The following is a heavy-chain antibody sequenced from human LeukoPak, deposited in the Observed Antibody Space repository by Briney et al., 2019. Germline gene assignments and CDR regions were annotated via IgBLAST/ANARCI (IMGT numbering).Heavy chain of an antibody. CDR2: IRYNGSYK. CDR3: TRDSTTFRFGY. D-gene: IGHD4-11*01. Sequence: GGSLRLSCAASNFMFSNYDMNWARQAPGKGLEWVAFIRYNGSYKNSAESVQGRFTISRDNSKNTLYLQMNSLRAEDTAVYYCTRDSTTFRFGYWGQGTLVTVSS. CDR1: NFMFSNYD. V-gene: IGHV3-30*02. J-gene: IGHJ4*02.